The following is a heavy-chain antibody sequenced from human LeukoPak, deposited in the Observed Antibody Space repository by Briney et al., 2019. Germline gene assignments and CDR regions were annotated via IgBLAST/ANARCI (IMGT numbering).Heavy chain of an antibody. V-gene: IGHV4-39*01. CDR1: GGSISSSSYY. CDR3: ARVTIVGATRGTEPPNHLDH. Sequence: SETLSLTCTVSGGSISSSSYYWGWIRQPPGKGLEWIGSIYYSGSTYYNPSLKSRVTISVDTSKNQFSLKLSSVTAADTAVYYRARVTIVGATRGTEPPNHLDHRGQGTLVTVSS. D-gene: IGHD1-26*01. J-gene: IGHJ4*02. CDR2: IYYSGST.